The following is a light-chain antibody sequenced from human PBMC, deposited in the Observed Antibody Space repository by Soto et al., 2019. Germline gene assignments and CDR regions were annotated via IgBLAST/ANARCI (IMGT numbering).Light chain of an antibody. V-gene: IGLV2-14*01. CDR3: SSYTSASTLV. CDR2: EVS. CDR1: TSDVGGYNY. J-gene: IGLJ1*01. Sequence: QSVLAQPASVSGSPGQSITISCTGSTSDVGGYNYVSWYQQHPGKTPKLMIYEVSYRPSGVSNRFSGSKSDNTASLTISGLQPEDEADYYCSSYTSASTLVVGTGTKVTFL.